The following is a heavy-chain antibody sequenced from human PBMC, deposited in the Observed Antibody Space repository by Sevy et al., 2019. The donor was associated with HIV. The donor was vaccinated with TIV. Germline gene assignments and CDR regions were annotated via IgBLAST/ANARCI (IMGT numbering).Heavy chain of an antibody. D-gene: IGHD3-22*01. Sequence: GGSLRLSCAASGFTFSSYGMHWVCQAPGKGLEWVAFIRYDGSNKYYADSVKGRFTISRDNSKNTLYLQMNSLRAEDTAVYYCANADSSGYYCVYWGQGTLVTVSS. CDR2: IRYDGSNK. CDR1: GFTFSSYG. J-gene: IGHJ4*02. CDR3: ANADSSGYYCVY. V-gene: IGHV3-30*02.